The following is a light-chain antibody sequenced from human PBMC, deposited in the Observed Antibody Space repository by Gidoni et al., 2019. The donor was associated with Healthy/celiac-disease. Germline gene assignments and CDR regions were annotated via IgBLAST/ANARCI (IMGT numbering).Light chain of an antibody. CDR3: QQYNSWWWT. CDR1: QRVSSN. J-gene: IGKJ1*01. CDR2: GAS. Sequence: EIVMMQSPATLSVSQGERATLPCRASQRVSSNLAWYQQKPGQAPTLLIYGASTMPTGIPSRFSGSGSGTEFTLTISSLQSEDFAVYYCQQYNSWWWTFGQGTKVEIK. V-gene: IGKV3-15*01.